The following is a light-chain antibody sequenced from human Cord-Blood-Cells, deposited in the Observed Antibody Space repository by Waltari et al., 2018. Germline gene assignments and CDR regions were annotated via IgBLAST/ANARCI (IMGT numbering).Light chain of an antibody. V-gene: IGLV3-25*02. CDR1: AFPKQY. J-gene: IGLJ1*01. Sequence: SYELTQPPSVSVSPGQTAMITYSGDAFPKQYAYWYQQKPGQAPVLVIYKDSGRPSGIPERFSGSSSGTTVTLTISGVQAEDEADYDCQSADSSGTYVFGTGTKVTVL. CDR3: QSADSSGTYV. CDR2: KDS.